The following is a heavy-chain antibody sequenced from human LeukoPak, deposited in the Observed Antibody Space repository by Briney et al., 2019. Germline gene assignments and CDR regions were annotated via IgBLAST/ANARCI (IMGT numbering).Heavy chain of an antibody. CDR1: EYAFTNYW. CDR3: ATRSNSGYEYEN. V-gene: IGHV5-51*01. Sequence: GESLKISCKGSEYAFTNYWIGWVRQMPGKGPEWMGIIYPGDSDTRYSPSFQGQVTISVDKSISTAYLQWSSLKASDSAMYYCATRSNSGYEYENWGQGTLVTVSS. D-gene: IGHD5-12*01. CDR2: IYPGDSDT. J-gene: IGHJ4*02.